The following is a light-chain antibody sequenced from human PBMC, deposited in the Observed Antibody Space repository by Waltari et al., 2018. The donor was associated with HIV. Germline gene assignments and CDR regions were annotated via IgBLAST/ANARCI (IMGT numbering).Light chain of an antibody. J-gene: IGLJ1*01. Sequence: QSAPTQPASVSGSPGQSITISCTGTSSDIGHYKYVSWYQQSPGKAPKLMIYEVSNRPSGVSNRFSGSQSGNTASLTISGLQAEDEADYYCSSYISTTTLFGTGTKVTVL. CDR2: EVS. V-gene: IGLV2-14*01. CDR1: SSDIGHYKY. CDR3: SSYISTTTL.